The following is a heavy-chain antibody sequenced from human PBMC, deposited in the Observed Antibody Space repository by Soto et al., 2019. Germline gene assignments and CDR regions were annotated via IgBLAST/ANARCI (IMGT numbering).Heavy chain of an antibody. CDR1: GFTFDDYA. J-gene: IGHJ6*02. D-gene: IGHD3-3*01. CDR3: AKTQCDCGSGPYDYYGMDV. V-gene: IGHV3-43D*03. CDR2: ISWDGGST. Sequence: GGSLRLSCAASGFTFDDYAMHWVRQAPGKGLEWVSLISWDGGSTYYADSVKGRFTISRDNSKNSLYLQMNSLRAEDTALYYWAKTQCDCGSGPYDYYGMDVWGQGTTVTVSS.